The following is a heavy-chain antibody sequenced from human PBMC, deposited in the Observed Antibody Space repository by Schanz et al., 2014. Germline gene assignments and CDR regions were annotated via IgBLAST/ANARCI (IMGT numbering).Heavy chain of an antibody. V-gene: IGHV3-48*01. CDR1: GFTFSSNS. Sequence: EVHLVESGGGLVQPGGSLRLSCAASGFTFSSNSMNWVRQAPGKGLEWISYIGSSSSRIDHADSVKGRFTISRDNAKNSLYLEMNSLRAEDTALYDCARDRRNADLDYWGQGTLVTVSS. CDR3: ARDRRNADLDY. CDR2: IGSSSSRI. D-gene: IGHD1-1*01. J-gene: IGHJ4*02.